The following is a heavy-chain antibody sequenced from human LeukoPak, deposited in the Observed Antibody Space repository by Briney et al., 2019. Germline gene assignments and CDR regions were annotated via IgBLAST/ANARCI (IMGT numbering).Heavy chain of an antibody. V-gene: IGHV4-39*07. CDR3: ARHKMVRGIGYYYYMDV. J-gene: IGHJ6*03. Sequence: SETLSLTCTVSSGSISTSNYYWGWVRQPPGKALEWIGNIFYSGSTYYSPSLKSRVTISLDTSRNQFSLKLNSVTAADTAVYYCARHKMVRGIGYYYYMDVWGKGTTVTISS. CDR1: SGSISTSNYY. D-gene: IGHD3-10*01. CDR2: IFYSGST.